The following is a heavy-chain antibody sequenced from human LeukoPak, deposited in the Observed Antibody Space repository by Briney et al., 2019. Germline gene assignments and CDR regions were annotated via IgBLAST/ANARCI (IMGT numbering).Heavy chain of an antibody. CDR3: ARDQGGSPWDY. J-gene: IGHJ4*02. D-gene: IGHD3-16*01. Sequence: ASVKVSCKTSGYSFTSSYVQWARQAPGQGLEWMGIIDPSGGSTTYAQKFQGRVTVTRDTSTGTVYMELSSLRSEDTAVYYCARDQGGSPWDYWGQGTLVTVSS. CDR2: IDPSGGST. CDR1: GYSFTSSY. V-gene: IGHV1-46*01.